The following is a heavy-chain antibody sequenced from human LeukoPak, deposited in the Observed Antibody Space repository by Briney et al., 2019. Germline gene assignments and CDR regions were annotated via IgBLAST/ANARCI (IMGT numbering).Heavy chain of an antibody. J-gene: IGHJ6*03. CDR3: ARHRFVVAATGATYYYYYMDV. CDR1: GYSISSGYY. D-gene: IGHD2-15*01. V-gene: IGHV4-38-2*02. CDR2: IYHSGST. Sequence: SETLSLTCTVSGYSISSGYYWGWIRQPPGKGLEWIGSIYHSGSTNYNPSLKSRVTISVDTSKNQFSLKLSSVTAADTAVYYCARHRFVVAATGATYYYYYMDVWGKGTTVTISS.